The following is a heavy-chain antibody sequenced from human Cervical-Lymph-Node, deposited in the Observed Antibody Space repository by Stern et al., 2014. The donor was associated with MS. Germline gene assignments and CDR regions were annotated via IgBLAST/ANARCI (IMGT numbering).Heavy chain of an antibody. J-gene: IGHJ4*02. CDR2: ISWNGGSI. CDR1: GFTFDDYA. Sequence: EVQLVESGGGLVQPGRSLRLSCVPSGFTFDDYAMYWVRQAPGKGLEWVSGISWNGGSIAYADSVKGRFTISRDNAKNSLYLQMISLRPEDTALYYCVKGTAAAVIENWGQGALVTVSS. D-gene: IGHD6-13*01. V-gene: IGHV3-9*01. CDR3: VKGTAAAVIEN.